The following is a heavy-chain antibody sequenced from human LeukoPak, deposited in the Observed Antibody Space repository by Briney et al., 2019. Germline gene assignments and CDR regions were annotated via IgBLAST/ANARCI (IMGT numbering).Heavy chain of an antibody. CDR1: GGSISSYY. V-gene: IGHV4-59*08. CDR3: VAVAGTVDY. CDR2: IYYSGST. Sequence: SETLSLTCTVSGGSISSYYWSWIRQPPGKGLGWIGYIYYSGSTNYNPSLKSRVTISVDTSKNQFSLKLSSVTAADTAVYYCVAVAGTVDYWGQGTLVTVSS. J-gene: IGHJ4*02. D-gene: IGHD6-19*01.